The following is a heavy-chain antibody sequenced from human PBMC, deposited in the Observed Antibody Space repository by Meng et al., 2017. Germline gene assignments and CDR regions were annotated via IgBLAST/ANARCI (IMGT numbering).Heavy chain of an antibody. CDR1: GDSVTVGSHY. D-gene: IGHD3-16*01. V-gene: IGHV4-61*01. Sequence: QVPRQEPGPGLVRPSETLPLTCTVSGDSVTVGSHYWSWIRQPPGKGLEWIGYIDYGGSTSYNPSLRSRVTISVDTSNNQFSLKSSSVTAADTAVFYCARTRGDYYFDYWGQGTLVTVSS. J-gene: IGHJ4*02. CDR3: ARTRGDYYFDY. CDR2: IDYGGST.